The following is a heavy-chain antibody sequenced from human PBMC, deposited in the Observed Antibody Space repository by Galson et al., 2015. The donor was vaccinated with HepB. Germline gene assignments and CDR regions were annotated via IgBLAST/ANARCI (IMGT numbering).Heavy chain of an antibody. J-gene: IGHJ4*02. CDR3: ARPARVRRNYGYYFDY. V-gene: IGHV4-59*01. CDR2: IYYSGST. Sequence: LSLTCTVSGGSISSYYWSWIRQPPGKGLEWIGYIYYSGSTNYNPSLKSRVTISVDTSKNQFSLKLSSVTAADTAVYYCARPARVRRNYGYYFDYWGQGTLVTVSS. D-gene: IGHD1-7*01. CDR1: GGSISSYY.